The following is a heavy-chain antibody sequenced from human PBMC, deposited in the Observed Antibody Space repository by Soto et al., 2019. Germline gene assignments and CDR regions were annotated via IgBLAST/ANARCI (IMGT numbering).Heavy chain of an antibody. CDR2: ISYSGRT. J-gene: IGHJ4*02. CDR1: GGSISSSSYH. D-gene: IGHD6-13*01. Sequence: QLQLQESGPGLVKPSETLSITCIVSGGSISSSSYHWGWFRQPPGAGLEWIGTISYSGRTFYSPSVKSRLLITADTSKHRFSLRLSSVTAADTAVYYCSGDSSTWVWGAFWGQGILVTVSS. V-gene: IGHV4-39*01. CDR3: SGDSSTWVWGAF.